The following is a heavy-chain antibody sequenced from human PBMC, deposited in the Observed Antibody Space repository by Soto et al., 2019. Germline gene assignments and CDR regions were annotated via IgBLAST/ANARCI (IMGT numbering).Heavy chain of an antibody. J-gene: IGHJ4*02. CDR1: SVSISSSNW. D-gene: IGHD2-15*01. V-gene: IGHV4-4*02. CDR3: ARGYCSGGSCPGFDY. Sequence: SETLSLTCAVSSVSISSSNWWSWVRQPPGKGLEWIGEIYHSGSTNYNPSLKSRVTISVDKSKNQFSLKLSSVTAADTAVYYCARGYCSGGSCPGFDYWGQGTLVTVSS. CDR2: IYHSGST.